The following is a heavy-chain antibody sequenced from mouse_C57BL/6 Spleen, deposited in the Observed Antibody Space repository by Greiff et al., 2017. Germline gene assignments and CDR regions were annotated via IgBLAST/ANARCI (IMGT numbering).Heavy chain of an antibody. D-gene: IGHD2-4*01. CDR3: ARFYDYEGYYYAMDY. Sequence: VKLMESGAELARPGASVKLSCKASGYTFTSYGISWVKQRTGQGLEWIGEIYPRSGNTYYNEKFKGKATLTADKSSSTAYMELRSLTSEDSAVYYCARFYDYEGYYYAMDYWGQGTSVTVSS. J-gene: IGHJ4*01. V-gene: IGHV1-81*01. CDR1: GYTFTSYG. CDR2: IYPRSGNT.